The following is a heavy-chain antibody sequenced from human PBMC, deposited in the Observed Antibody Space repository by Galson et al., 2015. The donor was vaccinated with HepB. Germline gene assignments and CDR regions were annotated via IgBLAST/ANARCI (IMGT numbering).Heavy chain of an antibody. CDR3: ANQHTAPYSSRLRY. CDR2: IYYSGST. J-gene: IGHJ4*02. CDR1: GGSISSSSYY. Sequence: ETLSLTCSVSGGSISSSSYYWGWIRQPPGKGLEWIGSIYYSGSTYYNPSLKSRVTISVDTSKNQFSLKLSSVTAADTAVYYCANQHTAPYSSRLRYWGQGTLVTVSS. V-gene: IGHV4-39*07. D-gene: IGHD6-13*01.